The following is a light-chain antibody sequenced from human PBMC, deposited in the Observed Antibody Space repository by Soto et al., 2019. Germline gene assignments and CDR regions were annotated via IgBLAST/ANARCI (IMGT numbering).Light chain of an antibody. CDR2: EVS. J-gene: IGLJ2*01. CDR3: SSYTSSNTHV. Sequence: QSALTQPASVSGSPGQSITISCTGTSSDVGAYNYVSWYQQHPGKAPKLMIFEVSHRPSGVSNRFSGSNSGNTSSLTISGLEAEDEAYYCCSSYTSSNTHVFGGGTKLTVL. V-gene: IGLV2-14*01. CDR1: SSDVGAYNY.